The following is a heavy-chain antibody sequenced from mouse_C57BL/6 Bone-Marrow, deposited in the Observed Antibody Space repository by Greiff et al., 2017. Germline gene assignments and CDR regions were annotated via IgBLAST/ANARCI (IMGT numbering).Heavy chain of an antibody. CDR1: GYAFSSSW. V-gene: IGHV1-82*01. Sequence: QVQLKESGPELVKPGASVMISCKASGYAFSSSWLNWVKQRPGKGLEWIGRIYPGDGDTNYNGKFKGKATLTADKSSSTAYMQLSSLTSEDSAVYFCARSYHDVWGTGTTVTVSS. D-gene: IGHD2-10*01. CDR3: ARSYHDV. J-gene: IGHJ1*03. CDR2: IYPGDGDT.